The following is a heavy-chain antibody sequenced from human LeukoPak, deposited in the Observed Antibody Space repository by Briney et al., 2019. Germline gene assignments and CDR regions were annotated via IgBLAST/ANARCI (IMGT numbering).Heavy chain of an antibody. J-gene: IGHJ3*02. CDR1: GFTFSSYA. D-gene: IGHD2-2*01. CDR2: ISGSGGST. CDR3: ANLIVVVPAAISEDAFDI. V-gene: IGHV3-23*01. Sequence: PGGSLRLSCAASGFTFSSYAMSWVRQAPGKGLEWVSAISGSGGSTYYADSVKGRFTISRDNSKNTLYLQMNSLRAEDTAVYYCANLIVVVPAAISEDAFDIWGQGTMVTVSS.